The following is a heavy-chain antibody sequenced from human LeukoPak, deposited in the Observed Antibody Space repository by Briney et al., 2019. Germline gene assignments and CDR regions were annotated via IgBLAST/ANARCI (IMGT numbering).Heavy chain of an antibody. J-gene: IGHJ6*02. CDR2: IRGKNAHT. Sequence: ASVKVSCKASGYTFTSYAMSWVRQAPGQGLEWMAWIRGKNAHTKSAQEVQGRATMTTDTSTSTAYMELRSLRSDDTAVYYCARRYSYGSDYYYGMDVWGQGTTVTVSS. CDR1: GYTFTSYA. CDR3: ARRYSYGSDYYYGMDV. D-gene: IGHD5-18*01. V-gene: IGHV1-18*01.